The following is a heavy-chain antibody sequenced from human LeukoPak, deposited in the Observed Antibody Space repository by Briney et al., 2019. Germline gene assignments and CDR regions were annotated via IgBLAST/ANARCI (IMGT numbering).Heavy chain of an antibody. Sequence: SQTLSLTCTVSGGSISSGDYYWSWIRQPPGKGLEWIGYIYYSGSTYYNPSLKSRVTISVDTSKNQFSLKLSSVTAADTAVYYCARDRVSPFTMIVVPYFDYWGQGTLVTVSS. CDR2: IYYSGST. CDR3: ARDRVSPFTMIVVPYFDY. D-gene: IGHD3-22*01. CDR1: GGSISSGDYY. J-gene: IGHJ4*02. V-gene: IGHV4-30-4*01.